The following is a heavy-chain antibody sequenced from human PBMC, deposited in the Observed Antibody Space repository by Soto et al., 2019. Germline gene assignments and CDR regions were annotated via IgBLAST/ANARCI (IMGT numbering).Heavy chain of an antibody. CDR3: EGEGGRPSHVPELEY. V-gene: IGHV4-4*02. CDR2: IYHSGNT. J-gene: IGHJ4*02. D-gene: IGHD3-10*01. CDR1: GGSISSSNG. Sequence: SETKSLTCAVSGGSISSSNGWSCVRQPPGKGLEWIGEIYHSGNTNYNPTLKSRDTMAVDKSKNQFSLKLTSVTTADTALYYWEGEGGRPSHVPELEYWGQGTLVPVSP.